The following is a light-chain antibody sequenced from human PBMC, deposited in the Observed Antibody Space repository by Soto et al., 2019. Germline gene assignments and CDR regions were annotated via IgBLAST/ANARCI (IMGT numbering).Light chain of an antibody. CDR1: QSVTTR. CDR3: QQYGGSPIT. Sequence: IVLTQSPGTLSLSPGERVTLSCRASQSVTTRLAWYQHTPGQAPTLLMSGASNRASGVPVRFSGSGSGTDFTLTITRLEPEDFALYYCQQYGGSPITFGLGTRRENK. CDR2: GAS. V-gene: IGKV3-20*01. J-gene: IGKJ5*01.